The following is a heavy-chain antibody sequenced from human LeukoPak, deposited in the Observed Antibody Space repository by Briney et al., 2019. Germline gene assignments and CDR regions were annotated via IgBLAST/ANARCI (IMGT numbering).Heavy chain of an antibody. J-gene: IGHJ2*01. CDR3: ARERKYSGSYFYWYFDL. Sequence: ASVKLSCKASGGTFSSYAISWVRQAPGQGLEWMGGIIPILGTANYAQKFQGRVTITADESTSTAYMELSSLRSEDTAVYYCARERKYSGSYFYWYFDLWGRGTLVTVSS. V-gene: IGHV1-69*01. D-gene: IGHD1-26*01. CDR2: IIPILGTA. CDR1: GGTFSSYA.